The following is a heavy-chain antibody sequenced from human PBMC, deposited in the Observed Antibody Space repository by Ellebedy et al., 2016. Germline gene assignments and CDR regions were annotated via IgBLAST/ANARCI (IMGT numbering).Heavy chain of an antibody. D-gene: IGHD5-24*01. V-gene: IGHV3-21*06. CDR2: ISSGSGYI. Sequence: GGSLRLSCAASGFTFSTYSMNWVRQAPGKGLEWVSSISSGSGYIYYADSVRGRFTVSRDSAKDSVYLQMNSLRAEDTAVYYCARDTDGWSRDSWGQGTLVTVSS. J-gene: IGHJ4*02. CDR1: GFTFSTYS. CDR3: ARDTDGWSRDS.